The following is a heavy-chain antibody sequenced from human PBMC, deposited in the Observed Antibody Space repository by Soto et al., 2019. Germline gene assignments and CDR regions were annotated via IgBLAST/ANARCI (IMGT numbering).Heavy chain of an antibody. CDR2: ISDDSSRT. CDR1: GFTFNTFE. J-gene: IGHJ5*01. V-gene: IGHV3-23*01. D-gene: IGHD3-16*01. Sequence: EVQLLESVGGLVQPGGSLRLSCAASGFTFNTFEMSWVRQAPGRGLEWVSFISDDSSRTYYADAVKGRFTISRDNSKYTLYLQMNSLTAEDTAVYACVKGGWLDFWGQGTLVTVSS. CDR3: VKGGWLDF.